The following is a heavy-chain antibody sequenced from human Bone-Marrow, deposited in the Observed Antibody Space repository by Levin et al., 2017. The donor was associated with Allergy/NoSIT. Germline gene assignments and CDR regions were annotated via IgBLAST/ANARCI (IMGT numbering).Heavy chain of an antibody. D-gene: IGHD2-15*01. CDR2: ISWNSGSI. CDR3: AKDIESRYCSGGSCYSAFDY. Sequence: LSLTCAASGFTFDDYAMHWVRQAPGKGLEWVSGISWNSGSIGYADSVKGRFTISRDNAKNSLYLQMNSLRAEDTALYYCAKDIESRYCSGGSCYSAFDYWGQGTLVTVSS. J-gene: IGHJ4*02. V-gene: IGHV3-9*01. CDR1: GFTFDDYA.